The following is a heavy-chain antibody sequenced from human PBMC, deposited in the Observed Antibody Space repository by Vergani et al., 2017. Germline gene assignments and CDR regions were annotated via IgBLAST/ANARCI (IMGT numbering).Heavy chain of an antibody. CDR2: IDHTGRL. CDR3: ARVNTETNGHLYYDYYMDV. CDR1: GGSFTSYH. J-gene: IGHJ6*03. V-gene: IGHV4-34*01. Sequence: QVQLQQWGGGLLKPSETLSLTCVVNGGSFTSYHWTWIRQSPGEGLEWVGDIDHTGRLDYNPSLKSRLTMSVDKSRNQFSLTLNSMTATDTAIYFCARVNTETNGHLYYDYYMDVWGQGTAVTVS. D-gene: IGHD4-11*01.